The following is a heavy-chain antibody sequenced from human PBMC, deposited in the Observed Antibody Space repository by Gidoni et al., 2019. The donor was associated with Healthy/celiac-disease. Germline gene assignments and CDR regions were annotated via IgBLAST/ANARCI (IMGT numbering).Heavy chain of an antibody. CDR2: IYYRGRT. Sequence: QLQLQESGPGLVKPSETLSLTCTVSGGSISSSSSYWGWIRQPPGKGLEWIGSIYYRGRTYYNPSLKSRVTISVDTSKNQFSLKLSSVTAADTAVYYCARHFRSGSGWSQEPNWYFDLWGRGTLVTVSS. V-gene: IGHV4-39*01. D-gene: IGHD6-19*01. CDR3: ARHFRSGSGWSQEPNWYFDL. J-gene: IGHJ2*01. CDR1: GGSISSSSSY.